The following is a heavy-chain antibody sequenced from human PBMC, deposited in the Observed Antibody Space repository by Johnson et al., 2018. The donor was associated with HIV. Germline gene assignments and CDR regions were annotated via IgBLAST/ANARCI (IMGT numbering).Heavy chain of an antibody. Sequence: VQLVESGGGLVQPGGSLRLSCAASGFTFSSYAMRWVRQAPGKGLEWVPAISGSGGSTYYADSVKGGFTISRDNSKNTLYLQMNSLRAEDTAVYYCAKEIALTGERSDAFDIWGQGTMVTVSS. V-gene: IGHV3-23*04. CDR2: ISGSGGST. D-gene: IGHD7-27*01. J-gene: IGHJ3*02. CDR1: GFTFSSYA. CDR3: AKEIALTGERSDAFDI.